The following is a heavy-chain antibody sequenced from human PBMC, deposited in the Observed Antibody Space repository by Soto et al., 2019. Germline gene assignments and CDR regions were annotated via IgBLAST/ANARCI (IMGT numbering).Heavy chain of an antibody. D-gene: IGHD3-16*02. Sequence: VGSLRLSCAASGFTFSSYEMNWVRQAPGKGLEWVSYISSSGSTIYYADSVKGRFTISRDNAKNSLYLQMNSLRAEDTAVYYCARDMITFGGVIVPFDYWGQGTLLTVSS. CDR1: GFTFSSYE. CDR2: ISSSGSTI. V-gene: IGHV3-48*03. J-gene: IGHJ4*02. CDR3: ARDMITFGGVIVPFDY.